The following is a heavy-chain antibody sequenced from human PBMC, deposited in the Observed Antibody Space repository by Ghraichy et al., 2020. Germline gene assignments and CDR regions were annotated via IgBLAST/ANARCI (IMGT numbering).Heavy chain of an antibody. J-gene: IGHJ3*02. CDR2: IYYSGST. V-gene: IGHV4-39*01. CDR1: GGSMRTTDYF. CDR3: ARVIVGTIHDAFDI. Sequence: TLSLTCTVSGGSMRTTDYFWGWVRQPPGKGLEWIASIYYSGSTYYKPSLRSRVTISVDTSRNKFSLRLTSVTAADTAVYYCARVIVGTIHDAFDIWGQGTMVTVSS. D-gene: IGHD1-26*01.